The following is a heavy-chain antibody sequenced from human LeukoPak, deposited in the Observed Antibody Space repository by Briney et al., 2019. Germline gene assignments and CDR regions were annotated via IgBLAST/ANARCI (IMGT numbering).Heavy chain of an antibody. V-gene: IGHV3-7*01. Sequence: PGGSLRLSCAASGFTFSSYWMSWVRQAPGKGLEWVANIKQDGSEKYYVDSVKGRFTISRDNAKNSLYLQMNSLRAEDTAVYYCARLLLVLRYFDWLEDRIDAFDVWGQGTMVTVSS. J-gene: IGHJ3*01. D-gene: IGHD3-9*01. CDR1: GFTFSSYW. CDR2: IKQDGSEK. CDR3: ARLLLVLRYFDWLEDRIDAFDV.